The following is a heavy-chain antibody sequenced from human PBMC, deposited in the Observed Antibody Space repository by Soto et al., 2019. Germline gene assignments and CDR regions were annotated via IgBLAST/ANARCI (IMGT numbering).Heavy chain of an antibody. D-gene: IGHD5-12*01. CDR3: ARDLGPSARDRLRRPEIFDY. Sequence: GGSLRLSCAASGFTFSSYGMNWVRQAPGKGLEWVSYISSSSSTIYYADSVKGRFTISRDNAKNSLYLQMNSLRAEDTAVYYCARDLGPSARDRLRRPEIFDYWGQGTLVTVSS. V-gene: IGHV3-48*01. J-gene: IGHJ4*02. CDR2: ISSSSSTI. CDR1: GFTFSSYG.